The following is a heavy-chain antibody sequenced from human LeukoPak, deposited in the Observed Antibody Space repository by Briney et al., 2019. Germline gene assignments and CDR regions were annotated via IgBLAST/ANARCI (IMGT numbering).Heavy chain of an antibody. CDR2: ISYDGSNK. V-gene: IGHV3-30*03. J-gene: IGHJ4*02. CDR1: GFTFSSYG. CDR3: TTTAGYNYGQY. Sequence: GGSPRLSCAASGFTFSSYGMHWVRQAPGKGLEWVAVISYDGSNKYYADSVKGRFTISRDNSKNTLYLQMNSLRAEDTAIYYCTTTAGYNYGQYWGQGTLVTVSS. D-gene: IGHD5-18*01.